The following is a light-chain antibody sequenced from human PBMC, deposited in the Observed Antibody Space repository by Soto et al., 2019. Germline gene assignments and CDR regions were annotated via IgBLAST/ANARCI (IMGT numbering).Light chain of an antibody. Sequence: QSVLTQPPSASGTPGQRVTTSCSGSSSNIGSNTVNWYQQLPGTAPKLLIYSNNQRPSGVPDRFSGSKSGTSASLAISGLQSEDEADYYCAAWDDSLNGPVFGGGTKVTVL. CDR1: SSNIGSNT. J-gene: IGLJ2*01. V-gene: IGLV1-44*01. CDR2: SNN. CDR3: AAWDDSLNGPV.